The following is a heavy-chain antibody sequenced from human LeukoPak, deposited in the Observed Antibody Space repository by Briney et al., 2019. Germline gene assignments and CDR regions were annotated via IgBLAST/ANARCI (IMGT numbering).Heavy chain of an antibody. CDR3: AKDLSAVADPFYGMDV. Sequence: GGSLRLSCAASGFTFSSYAMSWVRHAPGKGLEWVSAISGSGGSTYYADSVKGRFTISRDNSKNTLYLQMNSLRAEDTAVYYCAKDLSAVADPFYGMDVWGQGTTVTVSS. V-gene: IGHV3-23*01. CDR2: ISGSGGST. J-gene: IGHJ6*02. CDR1: GFTFSSYA. D-gene: IGHD6-19*01.